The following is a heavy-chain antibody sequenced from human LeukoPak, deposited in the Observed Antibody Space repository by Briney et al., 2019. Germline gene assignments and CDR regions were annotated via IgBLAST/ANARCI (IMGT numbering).Heavy chain of an antibody. CDR3: AKIGGDFWSGYYEEDSGSY. CDR1: GFTFSSYS. CDR2: ISSSSSYI. V-gene: IGHV3-21*04. J-gene: IGHJ4*02. Sequence: TGGSLRLSCAASGFTFSSYSMNWVRQAPGKGLEWVSSISSSSSYIYYADSVKGRFSISRDNSKNTLYLQMNSLRAEDTAVYYCAKIGGDFWSGYYEEDSGSYWGQGTLVTVSS. D-gene: IGHD3-3*01.